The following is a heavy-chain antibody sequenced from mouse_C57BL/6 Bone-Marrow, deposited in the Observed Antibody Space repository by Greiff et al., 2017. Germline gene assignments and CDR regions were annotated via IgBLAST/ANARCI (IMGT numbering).Heavy chain of an antibody. CDR2: IYPRSGNT. V-gene: IGHV1-81*01. D-gene: IGHD4-1*01. CDR3: ARANWDGYFDY. Sequence: VQLQQSGAELARPGASVKLSCKASGYTFTSYGISWVKQRTGQGLEWIGGIYPRSGNTYYNEKFKGKATLTADKSSSTAYMELRSLTSEDSAVYFCARANWDGYFDYWGQGTTLTVSS. J-gene: IGHJ2*01. CDR1: GYTFTSYG.